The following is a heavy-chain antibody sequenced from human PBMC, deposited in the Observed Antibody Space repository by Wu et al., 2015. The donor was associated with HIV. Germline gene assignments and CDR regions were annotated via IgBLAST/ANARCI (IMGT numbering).Heavy chain of an antibody. CDR3: LREKGGTYYFDS. CDR1: EYDFNLYY. Sequence: QAQLVQSGAEVRKPGASLKISCQAREYDFNLYYLHWVRQAPGEGLEWMGLINPSSGVARYAQKFQGRVTMTRESSTTTVDMDLGSLRSDDTAVYFCLREKGGTYYFDSWGQGNTGHRLL. D-gene: IGHD1-26*01. J-gene: IGHJ4*02. V-gene: IGHV1-46*02. CDR2: INPSSGVA.